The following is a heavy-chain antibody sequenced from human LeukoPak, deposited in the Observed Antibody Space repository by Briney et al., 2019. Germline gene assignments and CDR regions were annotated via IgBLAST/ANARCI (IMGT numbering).Heavy chain of an antibody. CDR1: GGSISSYY. J-gene: IGHJ4*02. CDR3: ARVSYGSGSYVLDY. Sequence: SETLSLTCTVSGGSISSYYRSWIRQPPGKGLEWIGYIYYSGSTNYNPSLKSRVTISVDTSKNQFSLKLSSVTAADTAVYYCARVSYGSGSYVLDYWGQGTLVTVSS. D-gene: IGHD3-10*01. CDR2: IYYSGST. V-gene: IGHV4-59*01.